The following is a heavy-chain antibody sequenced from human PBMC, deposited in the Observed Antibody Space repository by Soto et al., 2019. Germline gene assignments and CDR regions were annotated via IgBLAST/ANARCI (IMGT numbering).Heavy chain of an antibody. CDR2: IIPIFGTA. V-gene: IGHV1-69*06. CDR3: ARYVPAAGFHYYYYGMDV. Sequence: RASVKVSCKASGGTFSSYAISWVRQAPGQGLEWMGGIIPIFGTANYAQKFQGRVTITADKSTSTAYMELSSLRSEDTAVYYCARYVPAAGFHYYYYGMDVWGQGTTVTVSS. D-gene: IGHD2-2*01. J-gene: IGHJ6*02. CDR1: GGTFSSYA.